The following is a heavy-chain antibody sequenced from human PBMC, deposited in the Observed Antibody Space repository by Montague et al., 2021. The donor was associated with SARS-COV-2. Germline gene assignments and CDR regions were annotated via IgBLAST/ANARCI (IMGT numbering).Heavy chain of an antibody. CDR2: IYTSGST. V-gene: IGHV4-61*02. CDR1: GGSISSGSYY. D-gene: IGHD3-3*01. CDR3: AREGGITIFGVVILYYFDY. J-gene: IGHJ4*02. Sequence: TLSLTCTVSGGSISSGSYYWSWIRQPAGKGLEWTGRIYTSGSTNYNPSLKSRVTISVDTSKNQFSLKLSSVTAADTAVYYCAREGGITIFGVVILYYFDYWGQGTLVTVSS.